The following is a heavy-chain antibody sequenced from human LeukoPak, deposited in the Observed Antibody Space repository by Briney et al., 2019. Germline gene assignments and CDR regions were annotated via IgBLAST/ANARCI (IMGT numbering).Heavy chain of an antibody. V-gene: IGHV3-53*05. J-gene: IGHJ4*02. Sequence: SGGSLRLSCAASGFTVSSNYMSWVRQAPGKGLEWVSVIYSGGSTYYADSVKGRFTISRDNSKNTLYLQMNSLGADDTAVYYCAKEIWPTVTTPGRTYFDYWGQGTLVTVSS. D-gene: IGHD4-17*01. CDR2: IYSGGST. CDR1: GFTVSSNY. CDR3: AKEIWPTVTTPGRTYFDY.